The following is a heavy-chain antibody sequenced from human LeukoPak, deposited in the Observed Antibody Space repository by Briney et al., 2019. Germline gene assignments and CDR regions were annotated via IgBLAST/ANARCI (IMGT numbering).Heavy chain of an antibody. V-gene: IGHV3-43*01. CDR3: AKSDLTLVGATWGVFDY. CDR1: GFTFDDYT. D-gene: IGHD1-26*01. CDR2: ISWDGGST. J-gene: IGHJ4*02. Sequence: GGSLRLSCAASGFTFDDYTMHWVRQAPGKGLEWVSLISWDGGSTYYADSVKGRFTISRDNSKNSLYLQMNSLRTEDTALYYCAKSDLTLVGATWGVFDYWGQGTLVTVSS.